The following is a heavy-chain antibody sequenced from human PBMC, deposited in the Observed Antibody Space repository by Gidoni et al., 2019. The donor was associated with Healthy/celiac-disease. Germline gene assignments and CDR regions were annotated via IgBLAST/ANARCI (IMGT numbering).Heavy chain of an antibody. CDR2: INHSGST. CDR1: GGSFSGYY. CDR3: ARGRRYFDWYIPGRLGMDV. D-gene: IGHD3-9*01. Sequence: QVQLQQWGAGLLKPSETLSLTCAVYGGSFSGYYWSWIRQPPGKGLEWIGEINHSGSTNYNPSLKSRVTISVDTSKNQFSLKLSSVTAADTAVYYCARGRRYFDWYIPGRLGMDVWGQGTTVTVSS. J-gene: IGHJ6*02. V-gene: IGHV4-34*01.